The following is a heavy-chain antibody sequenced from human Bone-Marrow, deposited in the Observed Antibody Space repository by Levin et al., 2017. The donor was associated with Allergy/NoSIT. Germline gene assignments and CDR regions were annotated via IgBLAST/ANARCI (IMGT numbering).Heavy chain of an antibody. Sequence: KPSETLSLTCSVSGDSVGSSRYYWGWVRQPPGKGLQWIGTVYYSGTTDYNPSLKSRVATSLDTSKNQFSLQLTSVTAADTAVYYCARLADYVWGSYRTDFDYWGHGVLVTVSS. CDR3: ARLADYVWGSYRTDFDY. V-gene: IGHV4-39*01. CDR2: VYYSGTT. D-gene: IGHD3-16*02. CDR1: GDSVGSSRYY. J-gene: IGHJ4*01.